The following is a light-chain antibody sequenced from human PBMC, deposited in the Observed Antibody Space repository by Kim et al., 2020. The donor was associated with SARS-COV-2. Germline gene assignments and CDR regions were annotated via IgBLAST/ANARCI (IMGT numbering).Light chain of an antibody. CDR2: DAS. V-gene: IGKV3-11*01. J-gene: IGKJ3*01. Sequence: EIVLTQSPATLSLSPGERATLSCRASQSVNTYVAWYQQKPGQAPRLLIYDASNRATGIPARFSGSGSGTDFTLTSSSLEPEDFAVYYCQLRSNWPLSVTFGPGTKVDIK. CDR3: QLRSNWPLSVT. CDR1: QSVNTY.